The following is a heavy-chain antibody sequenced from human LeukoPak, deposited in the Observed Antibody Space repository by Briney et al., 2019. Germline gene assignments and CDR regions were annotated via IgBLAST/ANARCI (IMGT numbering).Heavy chain of an antibody. V-gene: IGHV4-39*01. CDR1: GDSISSRSYN. CDR2: IHYLGST. J-gene: IGHJ4*02. Sequence: TSDTQSLTCTVSGDSISSRSYNWVWIRQPPGKGLEGIGSIHYLGSTYYNPSLKTRVTISVDTSRNQFSLRLNSVTAADTGVYYCARRYCSGSWCYFFDSWGQGTLVTVSS. D-gene: IGHD2-15*01. CDR3: ARRYCSGSWCYFFDS.